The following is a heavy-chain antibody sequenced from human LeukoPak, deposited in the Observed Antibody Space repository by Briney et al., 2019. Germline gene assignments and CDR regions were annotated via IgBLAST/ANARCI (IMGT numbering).Heavy chain of an antibody. J-gene: IGHJ4*02. V-gene: IGHV3-53*01. CDR3: ARDTGDGYSDY. CDR1: GFTFSSYT. CDR2: IYSGGST. Sequence: PGGSLRLSCAASGFTFSSYTMHWVRQAPGKGLEWVSVIYSGGSTYYADSVKGRFTISRDNSKNTLYLQMNSLRAEDTAVYYCARDTGDGYSDYWGQGTLVTVSS. D-gene: IGHD5-24*01.